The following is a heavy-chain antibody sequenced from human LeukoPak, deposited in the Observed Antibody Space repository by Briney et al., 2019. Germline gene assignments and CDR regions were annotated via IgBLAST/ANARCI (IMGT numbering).Heavy chain of an antibody. D-gene: IGHD4-23*01. V-gene: IGHV3-7*05. J-gene: IGHJ4*02. CDR3: AANGGPFDF. CDR2: IKQEGSEK. CDR1: GFTLRNYW. Sequence: GGSLRLSCAASGFTLRNYWMSWVRQAPGKGLEFVANIKQEGSEKYYVDSVKGRFTISRDNAKNSLYLQMNGLRAEDTAVYYCAANGGPFDFWGQGTLVTVSA.